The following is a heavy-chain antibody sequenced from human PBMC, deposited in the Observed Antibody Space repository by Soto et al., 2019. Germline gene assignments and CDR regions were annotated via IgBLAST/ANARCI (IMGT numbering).Heavy chain of an antibody. D-gene: IGHD6-19*01. CDR1: GADINTYS. CDR3: ARDREAGYNFYYGMDV. V-gene: IGHV4-4*07. J-gene: IGHJ6*02. Sequence: TSETLSLTCSVSGADINTYSWTWIRQPAGKGLEWIGRIYTSASINYNPSLRGRVTLSVDTSTNQVSLKLASVTAADTAVYYCARDREAGYNFYYGMDVWGQGTTVTVSS. CDR2: IYTSASI.